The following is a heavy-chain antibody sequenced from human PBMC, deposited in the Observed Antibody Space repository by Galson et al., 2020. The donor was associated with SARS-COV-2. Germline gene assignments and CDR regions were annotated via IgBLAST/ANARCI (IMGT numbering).Heavy chain of an antibody. Sequence: GGSLRLSCPASGFTFTSYSMHWVRQAPRQRPERGAVIWNDGSNKHYADSVQGRFTSSRDNAKNTLYLHMSSLRAEDAGVYYWARESAVQGGYYMDVWGKGTTVTVSS. J-gene: IGHJ6*03. CDR3: ARESAVQGGYYMDV. D-gene: IGHD3-10*01. CDR2: IWNDGSNK. V-gene: IGHV3-33*01. CDR1: GFTFTSYS.